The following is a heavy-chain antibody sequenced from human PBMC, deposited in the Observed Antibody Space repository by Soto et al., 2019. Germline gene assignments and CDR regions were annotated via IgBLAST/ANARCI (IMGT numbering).Heavy chain of an antibody. CDR2: INSDGSST. D-gene: IGHD1-1*01. V-gene: IGHV3-74*01. CDR1: GFTFSSYW. J-gene: IGHJ6*03. Sequence: GGSLRLSCAASGFTFSSYWMHWVRQAPGKGLVWVSRINSDGSSTSYADSVEGRFTISRDNAKNTLYLQMNSLRAEDTAVYYCAREEPYYYYYYYMDVWGKGTTVTVSS. CDR3: AREEPYYYYYYYMDV.